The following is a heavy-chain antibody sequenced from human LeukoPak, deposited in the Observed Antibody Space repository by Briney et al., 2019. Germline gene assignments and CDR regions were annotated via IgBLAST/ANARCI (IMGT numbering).Heavy chain of an antibody. CDR3: AREIYSYGYVLDY. CDR1: GGSISSYY. V-gene: IGHV4-59*12. J-gene: IGHJ4*02. Sequence: SETLSLTCTVSGGSISSYYWSWIRQPPGKGLEWIGYIYYSGSTNYNPSLKSRVTMSVDTSKNQFSLKLSSVTAADTAVYYCAREIYSYGYVLDYWGQGTLVTVSS. D-gene: IGHD5-18*01. CDR2: IYYSGST.